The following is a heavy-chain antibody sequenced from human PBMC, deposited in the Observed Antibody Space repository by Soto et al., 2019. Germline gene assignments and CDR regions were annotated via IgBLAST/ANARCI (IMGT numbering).Heavy chain of an antibody. Sequence: EVQLVESGGGLVQPGGSLRLSCAASGFSFSSYWMHWVRQVPGKGLVWVSRINSDGSSTTYADSVKVRFTISRDNAKNTQYLQMNSLRVEDTAVYYCASVLTGSYNWFDPWGQGTLVTVSS. V-gene: IGHV3-74*01. D-gene: IGHD1-26*01. CDR3: ASVLTGSYNWFDP. J-gene: IGHJ5*02. CDR1: GFSFSSYW. CDR2: INSDGSST.